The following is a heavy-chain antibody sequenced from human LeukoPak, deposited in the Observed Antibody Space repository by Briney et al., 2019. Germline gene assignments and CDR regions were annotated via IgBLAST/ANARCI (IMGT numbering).Heavy chain of an antibody. D-gene: IGHD3-3*01. CDR3: ARAGALRFLEWLPGRYNWFDP. CDR1: GGSISSGSYY. Sequence: KPSETLSLTCTVSGGSISSGSYYWSWIRQPAGKGLEWIGRIYTSGSTNYNPSLKSRVTISVDTSKNQFSLKLSSVTAADTAVYYCARAGALRFLEWLPGRYNWFDPWGQGTLVTVSS. CDR2: IYTSGST. J-gene: IGHJ5*02. V-gene: IGHV4-61*02.